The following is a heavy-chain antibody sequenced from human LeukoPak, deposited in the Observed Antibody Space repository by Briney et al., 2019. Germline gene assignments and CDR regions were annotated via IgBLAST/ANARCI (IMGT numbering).Heavy chain of an antibody. CDR2: IYPGDSNS. J-gene: IGHJ3*02. Sequence: GESLKISCKGSGYSFSVYWIGWVRQMPGKGLEWMGIIYPGDSNSKYSPSFQGQVIISADRSINTAYLQWSGLKASDTAMYYCARHWGYYGSGSHRAFDIWGQGTTVTVSS. CDR1: GYSFSVYW. CDR3: ARHWGYYGSGSHRAFDI. D-gene: IGHD3-10*01. V-gene: IGHV5-51*01.